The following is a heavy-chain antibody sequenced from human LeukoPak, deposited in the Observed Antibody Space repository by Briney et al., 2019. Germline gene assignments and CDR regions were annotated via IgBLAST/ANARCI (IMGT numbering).Heavy chain of an antibody. J-gene: IGHJ2*01. V-gene: IGHV3-23*01. D-gene: IGHD3-16*01. CDR3: AKPRAITTGVGRYFDL. CDR1: GFTFTSYA. CDR2: ISGGGENT. Sequence: GGSLRLSCGASGFTFTSYAMSWIRQAPGKGLEWVSAISGGGENTYYGDSVKGGFTISRDNSKNTLYLQMNSLRAEDTATYYCAKPRAITTGVGRYFDLWGRGTLVTVSS.